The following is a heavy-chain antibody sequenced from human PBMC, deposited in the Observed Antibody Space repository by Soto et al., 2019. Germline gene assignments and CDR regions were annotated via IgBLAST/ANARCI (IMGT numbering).Heavy chain of an antibody. CDR2: IKSKTDGGTT. V-gene: IGHV3-15*01. J-gene: IGHJ4*02. CDR1: GFTFSNAW. D-gene: IGHD2-15*01. CDR3: TTEFSCSGGSCYPPYFDY. Sequence: GGSLRLSCAASGFTFSNAWMSWVRQAPGKGLEWVGRIKSKTDGGTTDYAAPVKGRFTISRDDSKNTLYLQMNSLKTEDTAVYYCTTEFSCSGGSCYPPYFDYWGQGTLVTVSS.